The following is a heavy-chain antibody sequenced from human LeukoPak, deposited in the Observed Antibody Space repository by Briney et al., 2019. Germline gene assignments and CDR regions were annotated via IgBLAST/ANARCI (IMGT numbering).Heavy chain of an antibody. V-gene: IGHV3-23*01. CDR3: ARDAPHYYVSFDF. J-gene: IGHJ4*02. D-gene: IGHD3-10*01. Sequence: PGGSLKTLFAIFGFHFYNYAHNWVPPAPGKGPEWVSVISDTTGSTYYADSVKGRFTISRDDSKNTLYLQINSLRVDDTAVYYCARDAPHYYVSFDFWGQGTLVTVSS. CDR2: ISDTTGST. CDR1: GFHFYNYA.